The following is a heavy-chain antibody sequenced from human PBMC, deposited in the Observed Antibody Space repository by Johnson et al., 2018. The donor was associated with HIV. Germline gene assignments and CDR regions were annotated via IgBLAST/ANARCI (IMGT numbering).Heavy chain of an antibody. Sequence: VQLVESGGGLVQPGRSLRLSCAASGFTFDDYAMHWVRQAPGKGLEWVSGISWNRGNTGYADSVKGRFTISRDNAKNTLYLQMNSLRAEDTALYYCAKGSGYYAAFDIWGQGTMVTVSS. CDR1: GFTFDDYA. CDR2: ISWNRGNT. V-gene: IGHV3-9*01. CDR3: AKGSGYYAAFDI. J-gene: IGHJ3*02. D-gene: IGHD3-3*01.